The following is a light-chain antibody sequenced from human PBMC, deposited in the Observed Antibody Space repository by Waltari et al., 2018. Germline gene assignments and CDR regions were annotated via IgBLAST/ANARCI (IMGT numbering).Light chain of an antibody. V-gene: IGKV1-5*03. CDR3: QQYSSFST. CDR1: QSVGTW. J-gene: IGKJ2*01. Sequence: DIQMTQSPSTLSASVGDRVTISCRASQSVGTWLAWYQQKPGKAPKLLIYMASSLESGVPSRFSGSGSGTEFTLTISSLQPDDFATCSCQQYSSFSTFGQGTKVDI. CDR2: MAS.